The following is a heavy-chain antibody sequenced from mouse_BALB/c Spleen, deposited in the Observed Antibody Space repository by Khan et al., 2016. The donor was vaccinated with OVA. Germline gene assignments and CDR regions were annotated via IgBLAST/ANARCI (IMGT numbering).Heavy chain of an antibody. CDR3: ARVYGGDFDY. J-gene: IGHJ2*01. Sequence: EVQLVESGPGLVKPSQSLSLTCTVTGYSIASDYAWNWIRQFPGNKLEWMGFISYRGNPNYNPSLKSRISITRATSKNQFFLQLNSLTSEDTATYYCARVYGGDFDYWGQGTTLTVSS. CDR2: ISYRGNP. CDR1: GYSIASDYA. V-gene: IGHV3-2*02. D-gene: IGHD1-1*01.